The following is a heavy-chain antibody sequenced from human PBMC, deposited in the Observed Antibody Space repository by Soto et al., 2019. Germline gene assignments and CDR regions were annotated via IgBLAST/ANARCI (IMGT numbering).Heavy chain of an antibody. D-gene: IGHD6-6*01. J-gene: IGHJ4*02. Sequence: QVQLLQSGAEVKKPGSSMKVSCKTSGGTLGTYDINWVRQAPGQGLEWMGAIMAFIASTKYAQKFQGRVTITADTSIDTVYMELNSLTSEDTAVYYCARGGFSNSWRLDHWGQGTLVTVSS. CDR3: ARGGFSNSWRLDH. CDR2: IMAFIAST. V-gene: IGHV1-69*06. CDR1: GGTLGTYD.